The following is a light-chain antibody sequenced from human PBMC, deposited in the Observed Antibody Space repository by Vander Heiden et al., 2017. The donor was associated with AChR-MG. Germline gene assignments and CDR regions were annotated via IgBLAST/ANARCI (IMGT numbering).Light chain of an antibody. Sequence: EIVMTQSPATLSVSPGERATLSCRASQSVSSNLAWYQQKPGQAPRLLIDGASTRATGIPARFSGSGSGTEFTLTISSLQSEDFAVYYCQQDNNWPGTFGQGTKVEIK. V-gene: IGKV3-15*01. CDR3: QQDNNWPGT. J-gene: IGKJ1*01. CDR1: QSVSSN. CDR2: GAS.